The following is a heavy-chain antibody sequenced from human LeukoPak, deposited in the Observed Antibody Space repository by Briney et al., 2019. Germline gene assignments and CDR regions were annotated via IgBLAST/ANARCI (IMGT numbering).Heavy chain of an antibody. CDR1: GGSISSYY. CDR2: IYYGGST. CDR3: ARDRGYYYDSSGYFVY. J-gene: IGHJ4*02. D-gene: IGHD3-22*01. V-gene: IGHV4-59*01. Sequence: PWETLSLTYTVSGGSISSYYESWLRQPPGRRQEWVGYIYYGGSTNCNPSLKDRVSISLDTSKNQFSLKLSSVTAADTAVYYCARDRGYYYDSSGYFVYWGQGTLFSVS.